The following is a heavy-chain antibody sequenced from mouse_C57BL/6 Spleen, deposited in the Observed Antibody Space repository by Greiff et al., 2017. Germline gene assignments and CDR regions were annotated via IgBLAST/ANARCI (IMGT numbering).Heavy chain of an antibody. J-gene: IGHJ2*01. CDR1: GYTFTSYW. Sequence: QVQLQQPGAELVRPGSSVKLSFKASGYTFTSYWMHWVKQRPIQGLEWIGNIDPSDSETHYNQKFKDKATLTVDKSSSTAYMQLSSLTSEDSAVYYCARSRSSGSPFDYWGQGTTLTVSS. CDR2: IDPSDSET. V-gene: IGHV1-52*01. D-gene: IGHD3-2*02. CDR3: ARSRSSGSPFDY.